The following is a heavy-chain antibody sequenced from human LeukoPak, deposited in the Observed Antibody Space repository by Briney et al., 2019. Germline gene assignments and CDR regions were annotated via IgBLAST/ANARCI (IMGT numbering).Heavy chain of an antibody. D-gene: IGHD4-17*01. J-gene: IGHJ6*02. CDR1: GYTFTSYG. CDR3: ARDRDYGDYLHYYYYGMDV. Sequence: ASVKLSCNASGYTFTSYGISWVRQAPGQGLEWMVWISAYNGNTNYAQKLQGRVTMTTDTSTRTAYMELRSLRSDDTAVYYCARDRDYGDYLHYYYYGMDVWGQGTTVTVSS. CDR2: ISAYNGNT. V-gene: IGHV1-18*01.